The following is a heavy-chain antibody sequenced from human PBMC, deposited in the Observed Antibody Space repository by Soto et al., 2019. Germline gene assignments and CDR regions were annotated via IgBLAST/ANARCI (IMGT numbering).Heavy chain of an antibody. V-gene: IGHV4-59*01. D-gene: IGHD3-10*01. CDR3: ARSIGLGWFDS. CDR2: IYYSGNT. Sequence: WETLSLTCTSSGGSICSYYWSWSRQPPGKGLERIGYIYYSGNTNYNPSLKSRVTISVDTSKNLLSLKLSSVNAADTAVYYCARSIGLGWFDSWGQGTLVTVSS. J-gene: IGHJ5*01. CDR1: GGSICSYY.